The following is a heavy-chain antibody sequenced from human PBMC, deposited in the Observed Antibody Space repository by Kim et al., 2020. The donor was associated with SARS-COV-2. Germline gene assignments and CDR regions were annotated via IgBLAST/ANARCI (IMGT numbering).Heavy chain of an antibody. CDR1: GFTFCGYG. D-gene: IGHD3-10*01. CDR2: LCAGGSLT. V-gene: IGHV3-33*01. J-gene: IGHJ4*02. Sequence: GGSLRLSCVASGFTFCGYGMHWVRQAPVKGLEWVCLLCAGGSLTYCADSVKGRFTISRDNSKNTVFLQMNNLRVEDTVVYYCARNFYDYGDDWGQGTLVTVSS. CDR3: ARNFYDYGDD.